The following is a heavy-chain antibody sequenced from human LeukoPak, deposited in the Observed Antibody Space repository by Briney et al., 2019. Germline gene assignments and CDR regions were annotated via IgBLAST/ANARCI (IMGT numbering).Heavy chain of an antibody. J-gene: IGHJ4*02. CDR2: IIPIFGTA. CDR1: GGTFSSYA. V-gene: IGHV1-69*05. Sequence: ASVKVSCKASGGTFSSYAISWVRPAPGQGLEWMGGIIPIFGTANYAQKFQGRVTITTDESTSTAYMELSSLRSEDTAVYYCASPGPDILTGPFGYWGQGTLVTVSS. CDR3: ASPGPDILTGPFGY. D-gene: IGHD3-9*01.